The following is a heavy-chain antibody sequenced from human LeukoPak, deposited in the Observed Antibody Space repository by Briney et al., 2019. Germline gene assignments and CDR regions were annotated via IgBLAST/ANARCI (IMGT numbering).Heavy chain of an antibody. CDR2: ISYDGSNK. CDR1: GFTFSSYG. J-gene: IGHJ4*02. CDR3: AKGGGYSYGVFDY. V-gene: IGHV3-30*18. D-gene: IGHD5-18*01. Sequence: PGRSLRLSCAASGFTFSSYGMHWVRQAPGKGLEWVAVISYDGSNKYYADSVKGRFTISRDNSENTLYLQMNSLRAEDTAVYYCAKGGGYSYGVFDYWGQGTLVTVSS.